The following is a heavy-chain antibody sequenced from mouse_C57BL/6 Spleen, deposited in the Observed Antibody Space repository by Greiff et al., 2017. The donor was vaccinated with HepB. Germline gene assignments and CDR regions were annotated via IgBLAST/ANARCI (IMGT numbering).Heavy chain of an antibody. CDR3: ARGNSNYDYYYDMDY. J-gene: IGHJ4*01. CDR2: IDPSDSYT. V-gene: IGHV1-69*01. CDR1: GYTFTSSW. Sequence: QVQLQQPGAELVMPGASVKLSCKASGYTFTSSWMHWVKQRPGQGLEWIGEIDPSDSYTNYNQKFKGKSTLTVDKSSSTAYMQLSSLTSEDSAVYYGARGNSNYDYYYDMDYWGQGTSVTVSS. D-gene: IGHD2-5*01.